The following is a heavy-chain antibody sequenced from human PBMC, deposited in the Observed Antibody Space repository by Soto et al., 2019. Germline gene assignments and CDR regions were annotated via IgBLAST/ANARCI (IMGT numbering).Heavy chain of an antibody. CDR3: AREVPTVYCSGGSCYCGDAFDI. CDR1: GYTFTSYY. D-gene: IGHD2-15*01. V-gene: IGHV1-46*01. CDR2: INPSGGST. J-gene: IGHJ3*02. Sequence: ASVKVSCKASGYTFTSYYMHWVRQAPGQGLEWMGIINPSGGSTSYAQKFQGRVTMTRDTSTSTVYMELSSLRSEDTAVYYCAREVPTVYCSGGSCYCGDAFDIWGQGTMVTVSS.